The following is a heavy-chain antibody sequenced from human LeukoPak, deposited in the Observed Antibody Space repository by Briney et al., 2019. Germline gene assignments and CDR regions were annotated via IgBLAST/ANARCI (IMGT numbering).Heavy chain of an antibody. D-gene: IGHD4-17*01. V-gene: IGHV3-21*01. CDR2: ISSSSSYI. CDR1: GFTFSSYS. J-gene: IGHJ4*02. Sequence: GGSLRLSCAASGFTFSSYSMSWVRQAPGKGLEWVSSISSSSSYIYYADSVKGRFTISRDNAKNSLYLQMNSLRAEDTAVYYCARGNTVTTRSPGYWGQGTLVTVSS. CDR3: ARGNTVTTRSPGY.